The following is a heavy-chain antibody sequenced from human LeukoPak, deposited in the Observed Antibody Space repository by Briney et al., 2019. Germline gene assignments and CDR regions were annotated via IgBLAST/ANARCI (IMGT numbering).Heavy chain of an antibody. V-gene: IGHV3-23*01. D-gene: IGHD3-9*01. CDR3: ARGWRADILTGWPFDI. J-gene: IGHJ3*02. Sequence: PGGSLRLSCAASGFTFSSYAMSWVRQAPGKGLEWVSTFSGSGGSTDYADSVKGRFTISRDNAKNSLYLQMNSLRAEDTAVYYCARGWRADILTGWPFDIWGQGTMVTVSS. CDR2: FSGSGGST. CDR1: GFTFSSYA.